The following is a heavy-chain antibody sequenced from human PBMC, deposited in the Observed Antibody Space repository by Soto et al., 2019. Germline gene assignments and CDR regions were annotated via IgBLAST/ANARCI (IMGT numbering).Heavy chain of an antibody. J-gene: IGHJ6*02. D-gene: IGHD1-20*01. V-gene: IGHV3-23*01. CDR2: ISGSGGST. CDR1: GLTFSSYA. Sequence: EVQLLESGGGLVQPGGSLRLSCAASGLTFSSYAMSWVRQSPGKGLEWVSAISGSGGSTYYADSVKGRFTISRDNSKNTLYLQMNSLRGEDTARYYCAPPGTVARYGPYDGMDVWGQGTTVTVSS. CDR3: APPGTVARYGPYDGMDV.